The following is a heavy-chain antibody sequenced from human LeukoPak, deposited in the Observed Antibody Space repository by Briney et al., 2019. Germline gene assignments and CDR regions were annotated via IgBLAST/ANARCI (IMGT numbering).Heavy chain of an antibody. CDR2: LYSGSDT. CDR1: GFTFSTNY. CDR3: ARVGDHFHWYLDL. J-gene: IGHJ2*01. V-gene: IGHV3-53*01. D-gene: IGHD3-10*01. Sequence: GGSLRLSCAASGFTFSTNYMNWVRQAPGKGLEWFSILYSGSDTYYADSVKGRFTISRDSSKNILSLQMNNLRAEDTAVYYCARVGDHFHWYLDLWGRGTLVTVSS.